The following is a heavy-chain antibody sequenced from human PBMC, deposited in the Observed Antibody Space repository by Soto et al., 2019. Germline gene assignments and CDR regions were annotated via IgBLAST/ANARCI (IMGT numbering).Heavy chain of an antibody. CDR3: AKFPVVTKENDY. D-gene: IGHD3-22*01. V-gene: IGHV3-23*01. Sequence: VVSLTLSCAASGFTFISYAMSWVRQAPGKWLEWVSASSGSGGSTYYADSVKGRFTISRDNSKNTLYLQMNSLRAEDTAVYYCAKFPVVTKENDYWGQGTLVTVS. J-gene: IGHJ4*02. CDR1: GFTFISYA. CDR2: SSGSGGST.